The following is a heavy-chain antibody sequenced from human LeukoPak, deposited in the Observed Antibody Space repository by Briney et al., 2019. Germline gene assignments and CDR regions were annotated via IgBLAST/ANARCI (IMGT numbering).Heavy chain of an antibody. CDR2: IIPIFGTP. CDR3: ARCTTGRTFGSLREIKRSREIDY. D-gene: IGHD1-1*01. J-gene: IGHJ4*02. CDR1: GYTFTTYG. V-gene: IGHV1-69*06. Sequence: GASVKVSCKTSGYTFTTYGISWVRQAPGQGLEWMGGIIPIFGTPKYAQKFQARASITADKSTSTAYMELSSLRVEDTALYYCARCTTGRTFGSLREIKRSREIDYWGQGTLVTVSS.